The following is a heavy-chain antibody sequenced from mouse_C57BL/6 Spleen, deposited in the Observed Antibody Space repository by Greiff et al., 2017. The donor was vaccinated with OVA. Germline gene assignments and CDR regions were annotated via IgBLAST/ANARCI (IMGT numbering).Heavy chain of an antibody. CDR3: ARDLDGYYFFDY. D-gene: IGHD2-3*01. Sequence: EVQLVESEGGLVQPGRSMKLSCTASGFTFSDYYMAWVRQVPEKGLEWVANINYDGSSTYYLDSLKSRFIISRDNAKNILYLHMSSLKSEDTATYYCARDLDGYYFFDYWGQGTTLTVSS. J-gene: IGHJ2*01. V-gene: IGHV5-16*01. CDR1: GFTFSDYY. CDR2: INYDGSST.